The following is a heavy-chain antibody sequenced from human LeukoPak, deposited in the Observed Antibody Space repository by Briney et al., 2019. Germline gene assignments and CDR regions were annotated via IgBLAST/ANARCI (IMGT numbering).Heavy chain of an antibody. Sequence: PSESLSLTCTVSGASISSYYWSWIRQPPGKGLEWIGYIHYSGSTNYSPSLKSRVTISVDTSKNQFSLKLSSVTAADTAVYYCARDKIPYYYDSSGYSDAFDIWGQGTMVTVSS. CDR1: GASISSYY. CDR2: IHYSGST. D-gene: IGHD3-22*01. J-gene: IGHJ3*02. V-gene: IGHV4-59*12. CDR3: ARDKIPYYYDSSGYSDAFDI.